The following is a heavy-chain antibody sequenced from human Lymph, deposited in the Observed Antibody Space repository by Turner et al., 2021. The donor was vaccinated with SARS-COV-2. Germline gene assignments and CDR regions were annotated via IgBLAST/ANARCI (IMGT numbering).Heavy chain of an antibody. J-gene: IGHJ6*02. CDR3: ARYGSGGYFYYGLDV. CDR1: EFTCSTYA. D-gene: IGHD3-10*01. V-gene: IGHV3-30*04. Sequence: QVQLVESGGGVVQPGRYLRLSCAASEFTCSTYAIHWGRQAAGKGLEWVAVISYDGSNKYYADSVKGRFTISRDNSKNTLYLQMNSLRAEDTAVYYCARYGSGGYFYYGLDVWGQGTTVTVSS. CDR2: ISYDGSNK.